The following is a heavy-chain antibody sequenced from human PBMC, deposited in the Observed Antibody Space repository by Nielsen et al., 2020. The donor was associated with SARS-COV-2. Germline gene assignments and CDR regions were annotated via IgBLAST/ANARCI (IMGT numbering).Heavy chain of an antibody. CDR2: IYSGGSST. J-gene: IGHJ4*02. D-gene: IGHD5-12*01. CDR3: ARDLYSGYGGGY. Sequence: GGSLRLSCAASGFTFSSYAMSWVRQAPGKGLEWVSVIYSGGSSTYYADSVKGRFTISRDNSKNTLYLQMNSLRAEDTAVYYCARDLYSGYGGGYWGQGTLVTVSS. CDR1: GFTFSSYA. V-gene: IGHV3-23*03.